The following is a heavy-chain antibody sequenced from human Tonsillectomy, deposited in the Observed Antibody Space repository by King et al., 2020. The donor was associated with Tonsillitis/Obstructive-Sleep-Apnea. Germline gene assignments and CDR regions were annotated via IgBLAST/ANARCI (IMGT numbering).Heavy chain of an antibody. CDR3: ARAEGTGSYLWFDP. CDR1: GYTFTSYY. V-gene: IGHV1-46*03. D-gene: IGHD3-10*01. CDR2: IKPSGGST. J-gene: IGHJ5*02. Sequence: QLVQSGAEVKKPGSSVKVSCKASGYTFTSYYMHWVRQAPGQGLEWMRIIKPSGGSTSYAQKFQGRVTMTRDTSTNTVYMEVSNLRSEDTAVYYCARAEGTGSYLWFDPWGQGTLVTVSS.